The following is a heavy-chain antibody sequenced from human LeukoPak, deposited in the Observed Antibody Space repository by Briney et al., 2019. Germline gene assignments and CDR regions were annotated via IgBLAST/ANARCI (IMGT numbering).Heavy chain of an antibody. CDR3: ARAPMGAAPLY. CDR1: GYTFTGYY. Sequence: ASVKVSCKASGYTFTGYYMHWVRQAPGQGLERMGWINPNSGGTNYAQKFQGRVTLTRDTSITTAYMELTSLRSDDTAFYYCARAPMGAAPLYWGQGTLVPVSS. CDR2: INPNSGGT. J-gene: IGHJ4*02. D-gene: IGHD6-6*01. V-gene: IGHV1-2*02.